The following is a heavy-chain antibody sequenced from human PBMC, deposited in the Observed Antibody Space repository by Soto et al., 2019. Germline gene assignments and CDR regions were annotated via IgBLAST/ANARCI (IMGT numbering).Heavy chain of an antibody. CDR2: MNPNSGST. CDR1: GYTFTSYD. D-gene: IGHD3-10*01. V-gene: IGHV1-8*01. J-gene: IGHJ6*02. Sequence: GASVKVSCKASGYTFTSYDINWVRQATGQGLEWMGWMNPNSGSTGYAQKFQGRVTMTRNTSISTAYMELSSLRSEDTAVYYCARGLGVLLWFGESVGGMDVWGQGTTVTVSS. CDR3: ARGLGVLLWFGESVGGMDV.